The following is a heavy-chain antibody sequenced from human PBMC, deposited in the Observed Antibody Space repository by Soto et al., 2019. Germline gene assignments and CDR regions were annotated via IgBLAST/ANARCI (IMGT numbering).Heavy chain of an antibody. CDR3: ARATDTSYSSGWYHFDY. V-gene: IGHV4-30-4*01. CDR2: IYYSGST. Sequence: SETLSLPCTVSGGSISSGDYYWSWIRQPPGKGLEWIGYIYYSGSTYYNPSLKSRVTISVDTSKNQFSLKLSSVTAADTAVYYCARATDTSYSSGWYHFDYWGQGTLVTVSS. J-gene: IGHJ4*02. D-gene: IGHD6-19*01. CDR1: GGSISSGDYY.